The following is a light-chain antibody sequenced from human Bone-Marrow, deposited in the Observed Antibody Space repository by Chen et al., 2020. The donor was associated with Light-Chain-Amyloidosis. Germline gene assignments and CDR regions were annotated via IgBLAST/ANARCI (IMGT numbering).Light chain of an antibody. J-gene: IGKJ4*01. CDR3: QQYDSFRVT. V-gene: IGKV1-5*03. CDR1: QPIRDY. CDR2: KAS. Sequence: DIQLTQSPSTLSASMGDRVTITCRASQPIRDYLAWYQQKPGRAPKLLISKASNLQSGVPLRFGGSGSGTEFALTISSLQPDDFATYYCQQYDSFRVTFGGGTKVEIK.